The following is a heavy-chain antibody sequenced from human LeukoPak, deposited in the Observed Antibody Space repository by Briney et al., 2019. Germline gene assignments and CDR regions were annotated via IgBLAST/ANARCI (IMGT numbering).Heavy chain of an antibody. CDR1: GFTFDDYA. Sequence: GGSLRLSCAASGFTFDDYAMHWVRHAPGKGLEWGSLISGDGGSSYYADSVKGRFTISRDNSKNSLYLQMNSLRTEDTALYYCAKDPTDSAAAPGLGIDYWGQGTLVTVSS. D-gene: IGHD6-13*01. CDR2: ISGDGGSS. V-gene: IGHV3-43*02. CDR3: AKDPTDSAAAPGLGIDY. J-gene: IGHJ4*02.